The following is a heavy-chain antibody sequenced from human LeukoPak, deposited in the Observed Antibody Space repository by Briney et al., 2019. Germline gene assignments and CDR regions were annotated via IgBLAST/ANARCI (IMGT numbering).Heavy chain of an antibody. CDR1: GFTFSRHP. CDR3: TRDGRVAYEMDV. V-gene: IGHV3-48*01. D-gene: IGHD2-15*01. J-gene: IGHJ6*02. Sequence: PGGSLRLSCAASGFTFSRHPMNWVRQAPGKGLEWVSYISPGTIYYADSVKGRFTISRDNAKNSLYLQMNSLRAEDTAVYYRTRDGRVAYEMDVWGQGTTVTVSS. CDR2: ISPGTI.